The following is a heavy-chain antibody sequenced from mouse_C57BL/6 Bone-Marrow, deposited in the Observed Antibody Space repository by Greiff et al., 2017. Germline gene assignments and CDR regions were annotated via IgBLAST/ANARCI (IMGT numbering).Heavy chain of an antibody. V-gene: IGHV5-16*01. Sequence: EVKLMESEGGLVQPGSSMKLSCTASGFTFSDSYMAWVRQVPEKGLEWVANINYDGSSTYYLDSLKSRFIISRDNAKNILYLQMSSLKSEDTATXYCARWLLRGYAMDYWGQGTSVTVSS. CDR3: ARWLLRGYAMDY. CDR1: GFTFSDSY. J-gene: IGHJ4*01. CDR2: INYDGSST. D-gene: IGHD2-3*01.